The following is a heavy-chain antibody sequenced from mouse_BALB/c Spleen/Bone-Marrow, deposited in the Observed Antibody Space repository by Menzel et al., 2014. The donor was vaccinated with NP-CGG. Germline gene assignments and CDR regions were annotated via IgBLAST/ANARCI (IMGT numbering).Heavy chain of an antibody. CDR2: IWGDGST. CDR3: ARDSFLITKALDY. D-gene: IGHD2-4*01. V-gene: IGHV2-6-7*01. CDR1: GFSLTGYG. Sequence: VQLQQSGPGLVAPSQSLSITCTVSGFSLTGYGVSWVRQPPGKGLEWLGMIWGDGSTDYNSALKSRLSISKDNSKSQVVLKMNSLQTDDTAGYYCARDSFLITKALDYWGHGTSVTVSS. J-gene: IGHJ4*01.